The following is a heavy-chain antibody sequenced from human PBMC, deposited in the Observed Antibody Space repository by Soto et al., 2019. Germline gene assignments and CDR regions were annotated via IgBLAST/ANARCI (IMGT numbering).Heavy chain of an antibody. D-gene: IGHD6-6*01. J-gene: IGHJ4*01. CDR3: AKDMAPSAEIFDY. CDR1: GFTLTRSA. Sequence: GGSLRLSCAGSGFTLTRSAVSWVRQAPGKGLEWVSGISAGGGGTYYADSVKGRFTISRDISKNTVYPQMNGVRVEDTDVSYCAKDMAPSAEIFDYRGTGILLSVS. CDR2: ISAGGGGT. V-gene: IGHV3-23*01.